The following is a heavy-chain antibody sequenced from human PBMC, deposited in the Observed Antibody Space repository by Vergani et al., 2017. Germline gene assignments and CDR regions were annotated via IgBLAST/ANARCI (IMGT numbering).Heavy chain of an antibody. J-gene: IGHJ3*02. CDR1: GGSISSGGYS. V-gene: IGHV4-30-2*01. Sequence: QLQLQESGSGLVKPSQTLSLTCAVSGGSISSGGYSWSWIRQPPGKGLEWIGYIYHSGSTYYNPSRKSRVTISVDRSKNQFSLKLSSVTAADTAVYYCARLYSSSWYIAFDIWGQGTMVTVSS. CDR2: IYHSGST. D-gene: IGHD6-13*01. CDR3: ARLYSSSWYIAFDI.